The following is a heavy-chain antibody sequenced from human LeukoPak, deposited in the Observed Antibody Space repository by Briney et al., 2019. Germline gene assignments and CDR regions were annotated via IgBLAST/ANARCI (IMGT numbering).Heavy chain of an antibody. V-gene: IGHV3-7*03. J-gene: IGHJ3*02. Sequence: GGSLRLSCAASGFTFSSYSMNWVRQAPGKGLEWVANIKKDGSEKYYVDSVKGRFTISRDNAENSLYLQMNSLRAEDTAVYYCARVGLWPAFDIWGQGTMVTVSS. CDR2: IKKDGSEK. CDR3: ARVGLWPAFDI. D-gene: IGHD3-16*01. CDR1: GFTFSSYS.